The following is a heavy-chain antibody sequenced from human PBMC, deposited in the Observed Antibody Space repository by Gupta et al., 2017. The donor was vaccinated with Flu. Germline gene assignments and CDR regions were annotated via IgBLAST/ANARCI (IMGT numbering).Heavy chain of an antibody. CDR2: SKNRATSYTT. D-gene: IGHD3-22*01. Sequence: EVQLVESGGGLVQPVGSLSLSCVVSGFTLSDHHLDWVRQAPGKGLEWIGRSKNRATSYTTVYAASVEGRFTFSRDDSKNSVNLQMNSLKTEDTAVYYCTRLNFYDGSGYYNDFWGQGTLVAVSS. J-gene: IGHJ4*02. CDR3: TRLNFYDGSGYYNDF. CDR1: GFTLSDHH. V-gene: IGHV3-72*01.